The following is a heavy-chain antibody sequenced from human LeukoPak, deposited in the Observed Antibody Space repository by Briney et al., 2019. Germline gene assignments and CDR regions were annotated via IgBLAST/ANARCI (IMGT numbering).Heavy chain of an antibody. J-gene: IGHJ5*02. CDR1: GLTFSSHW. V-gene: IGHV3-23*01. D-gene: IGHD2-2*01. CDR3: AKDRGVKPAANWFDP. CDR2: ISGSGGST. Sequence: GGSLRLSCAASGLTFSSHWMHWVRQAPGKGLEWVSAISGSGGSTYYADSVKGRFTISRDNSKNTLYLQMNSLRAEDTAVYYCAKDRGVKPAANWFDPWGQGTLVTVSS.